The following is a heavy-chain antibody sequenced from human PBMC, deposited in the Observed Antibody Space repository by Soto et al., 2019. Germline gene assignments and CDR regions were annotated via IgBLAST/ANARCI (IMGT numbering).Heavy chain of an antibody. V-gene: IGHV4-34*02. CDR1: GGSSSGYF. Sequence: QVQLQQWGASLLKPSETLSLSCAVYGGSSSGYFYTWIRQPPGKGLEWIGGITHSGTTHYNPSLQSRITMSVDTSKNPCSLKVTSVTTADTALYYCARGEYVGHDGYKGDYWGQGTLVTVSS. CDR3: ARGEYVGHDGYKGDY. D-gene: IGHD5-12*01. J-gene: IGHJ4*02. CDR2: ITHSGTT.